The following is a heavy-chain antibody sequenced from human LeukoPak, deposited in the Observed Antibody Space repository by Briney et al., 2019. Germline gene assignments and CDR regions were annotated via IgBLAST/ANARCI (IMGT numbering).Heavy chain of an antibody. CDR3: ARRDWYQPLQY. J-gene: IGHJ4*02. Sequence: SETLSLTCAVYGGSVSGYYWSWIRQPPGKGQEWIGEINHSGSTNYNPSLKSRVTISVDTSKNQFSLKLSSVTAADTAVYYCARRDWYQPLQYWGQGTLVTVSS. CDR2: INHSGST. V-gene: IGHV4-34*01. CDR1: GGSVSGYY. D-gene: IGHD2-2*01.